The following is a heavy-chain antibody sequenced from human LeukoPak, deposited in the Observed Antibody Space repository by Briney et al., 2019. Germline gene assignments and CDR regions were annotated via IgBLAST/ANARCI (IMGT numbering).Heavy chain of an antibody. CDR3: AGEVDTAMKY. CDR1: GGTFSSYA. D-gene: IGHD5-18*01. J-gene: IGHJ4*02. Sequence: GASVKVSCKASGGTFSSYAISWVRQAPGRGLEWMGGIIPIFGTANYAQKFQGRVTITADESTSTAYMELSSLRSEDTAVYYCAGEVDTAMKYWGQGTLVTVSS. CDR2: IIPIFGTA. V-gene: IGHV1-69*13.